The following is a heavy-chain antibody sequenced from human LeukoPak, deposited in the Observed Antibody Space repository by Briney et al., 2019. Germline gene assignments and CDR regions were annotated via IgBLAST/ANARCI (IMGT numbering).Heavy chain of an antibody. Sequence: GGSLRLSCAASGFTFSSYWMSWVRQAPGKGLEWVANIKQDGSEKYYVDSVKGRFTISRDNAKNSLYLQMNSLRAEDTAVYYCASAYSSSSWAFDIWGQGTMVTVSS. CDR1: GFTFSSYW. CDR2: IKQDGSEK. D-gene: IGHD6-6*01. CDR3: ASAYSSSSWAFDI. V-gene: IGHV3-7*01. J-gene: IGHJ3*02.